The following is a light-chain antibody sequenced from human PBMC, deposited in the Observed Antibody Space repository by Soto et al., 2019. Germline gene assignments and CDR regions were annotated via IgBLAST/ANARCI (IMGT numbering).Light chain of an antibody. Sequence: EIVVTQSPATLSVSPGERATLFCRASDSVSNNLAWFQQKPGQSPRLLIYSASTRAIGVPARFSGSGSGTEFTLTISSLQSEDSAVYYCQHYGNWPPGGYTFGQGTKLEIK. V-gene: IGKV3D-15*01. CDR1: DSVSNN. J-gene: IGKJ2*01. CDR3: QHYGNWPPGGYT. CDR2: SAS.